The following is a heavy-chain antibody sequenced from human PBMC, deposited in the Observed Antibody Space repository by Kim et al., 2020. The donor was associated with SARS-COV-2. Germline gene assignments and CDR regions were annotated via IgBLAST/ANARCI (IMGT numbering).Heavy chain of an antibody. D-gene: IGHD3-3*01. CDR1: GGSISSYY. CDR3: ARLRFLEWLSPAYYMDV. Sequence: SETLSLTCTVSGGSISSYYWSWIRQPPGKGLEWIGYIYYSGSTNYNPSLKSRVTISVDTSKNQFSLKLSSVTAADTAVYYCARLRFLEWLSPAYYMDVWG. CDR2: IYYSGST. V-gene: IGHV4-59*08. J-gene: IGHJ6*03.